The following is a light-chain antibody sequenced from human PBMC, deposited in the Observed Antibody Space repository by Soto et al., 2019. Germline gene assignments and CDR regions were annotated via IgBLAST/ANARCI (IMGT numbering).Light chain of an antibody. Sequence: QMTQSPSSVSASLGDRVTITCRASQDISTRLAWYQQKPGSAPKLLIYGASTLQSGVPSRFSGTGSGTDFSLTISDLQPDDFATYYCQRADDFPLTFGGGTRVDTK. CDR3: QRADDFPLT. CDR1: QDISTR. J-gene: IGKJ4*01. V-gene: IGKV1-12*01. CDR2: GAS.